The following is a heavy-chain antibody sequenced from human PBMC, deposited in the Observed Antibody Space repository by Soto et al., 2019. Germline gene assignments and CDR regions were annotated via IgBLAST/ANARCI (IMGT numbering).Heavy chain of an antibody. CDR3: ARDPGSKQWLVVGQSDYYGMDV. V-gene: IGHV1-18*01. CDR2: ISAYNGNT. CDR1: GYTFTSYG. Sequence: ASVKVSCKPSGYTFTSYGISWVRQAPGQGLEWMGWISAYNGNTNYAQKLQGRVTMTTDTSTSTAYMELRSLRSDDTAVYYCARDPGSKQWLVVGQSDYYGMDVWG. J-gene: IGHJ6*02. D-gene: IGHD6-19*01.